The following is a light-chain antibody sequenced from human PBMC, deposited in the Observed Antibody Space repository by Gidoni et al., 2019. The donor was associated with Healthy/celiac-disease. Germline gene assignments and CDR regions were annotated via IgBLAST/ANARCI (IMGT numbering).Light chain of an antibody. V-gene: IGKV4-1*01. Sequence: DIVMTQSPDSLAVSLGERATINCKSSQSVLYSSNNKTYLAWYQQKPGQPPKLLIYWASTRESGFPDRFSGSGSGTDFTLTISSLQAEDVAVYYCQQYYSTPPAFGPGTKVDIK. J-gene: IGKJ3*01. CDR3: QQYYSTPPA. CDR2: WAS. CDR1: QSVLYSSNNKTY.